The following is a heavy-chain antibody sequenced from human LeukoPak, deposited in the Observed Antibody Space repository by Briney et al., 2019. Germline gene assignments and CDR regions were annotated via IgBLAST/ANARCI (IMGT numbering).Heavy chain of an antibody. CDR3: ARDGAMVFDY. CDR1: GFTFSSYE. V-gene: IGHV3-48*03. CDR2: ISSSGSTI. D-gene: IGHD5-18*01. J-gene: IGHJ4*02. Sequence: TRGSLRLSCAASGFTFSSYEMNWVRQAPGKGLEWVSYISSSGSTIYYADSVKGRFTISRDNAKNSLYLQMNSLRAEDTAVYYSARDGAMVFDYWGQGTLVTVSS.